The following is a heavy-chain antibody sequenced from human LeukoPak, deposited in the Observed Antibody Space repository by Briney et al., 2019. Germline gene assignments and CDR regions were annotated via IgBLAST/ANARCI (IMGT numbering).Heavy chain of an antibody. V-gene: IGHV1-46*01. CDR2: INPSGGST. J-gene: IGHJ4*02. D-gene: IGHD1-26*01. Sequence: ASVKVSCKASGYTFTSYYMHWVRQAPGQGLEWMGIINPSGGSTSCAQKFQGRVTMTRDMSTSTVYMELSSLRSEDTAVYYCARGRAVSKWELTLDYWGQGTLVTVSS. CDR3: ARGRAVSKWELTLDY. CDR1: GYTFTSYY.